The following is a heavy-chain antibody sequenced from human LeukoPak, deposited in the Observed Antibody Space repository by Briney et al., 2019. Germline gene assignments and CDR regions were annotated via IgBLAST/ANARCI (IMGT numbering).Heavy chain of an antibody. D-gene: IGHD6-13*01. V-gene: IGHV3-33*06. Sequence: PGGSLRLSCAASGFTLSSYGMHWVRQAPGKGLEWVAVIWYDGSNKYYADSVKGRFTISRDNSKNTLYLQMNSLRAEDTAVYYCAKSAAASSYFDYWGQGTLVTVSS. CDR3: AKSAAASSYFDY. J-gene: IGHJ4*02. CDR2: IWYDGSNK. CDR1: GFTLSSYG.